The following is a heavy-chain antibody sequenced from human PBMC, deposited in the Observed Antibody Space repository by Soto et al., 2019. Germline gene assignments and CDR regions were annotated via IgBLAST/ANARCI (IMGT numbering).Heavy chain of an antibody. CDR2: IGAGGGST. Sequence: EVQLLESGGGLVQPGGSLRLSCAASGFTFSSYAMSWVRQAPGKGLAWVSAIGAGGGSTNYADSVKGRFTISRDNSKNTLYLQMNSLRAEDTAVYYCAKDEYSSTWFAFDYWGQGTLVTVSS. CDR1: GFTFSSYA. D-gene: IGHD6-13*01. CDR3: AKDEYSSTWFAFDY. J-gene: IGHJ4*02. V-gene: IGHV3-23*01.